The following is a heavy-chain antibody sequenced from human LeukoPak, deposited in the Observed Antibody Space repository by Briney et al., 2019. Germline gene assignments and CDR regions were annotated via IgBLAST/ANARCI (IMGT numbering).Heavy chain of an antibody. V-gene: IGHV4-59*01. CDR2: IYYSGST. CDR3: ARDVRAARLSYYYYYMDV. D-gene: IGHD6-6*01. CDR1: GGSMSSYY. J-gene: IGHJ6*03. Sequence: SETLSLTCTVSGGSMSSYYWSWIRQPPGKGLEWIGYIYYSGSTNYNPSLKSRVTISVDTSRNQFSLKPSSVTAADTAVYYCARDVRAARLSYYYYYMDVWGKGTTVTVSS.